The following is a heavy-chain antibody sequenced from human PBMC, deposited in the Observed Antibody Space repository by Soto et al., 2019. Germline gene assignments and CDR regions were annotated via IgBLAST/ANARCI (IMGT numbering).Heavy chain of an antibody. V-gene: IGHV4-39*07. CDR2: IYYDGST. CDR1: GASVSSSSFY. Sequence: SETLSLTCTVSGASVSSSSFYWGWIRQPPGKGLESIANIYYDGSTYYNPSLKSRVTISLDTSKNQFSLKLTSVTAADTAVYYCARGGNGSGSYYTLYIDYWGQGTLVTVSS. CDR3: ARGGNGSGSYYTLYIDY. J-gene: IGHJ4*02. D-gene: IGHD3-10*01.